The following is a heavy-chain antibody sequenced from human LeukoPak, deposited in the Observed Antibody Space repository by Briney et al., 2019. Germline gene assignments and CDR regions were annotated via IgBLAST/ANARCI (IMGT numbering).Heavy chain of an antibody. CDR2: INPSGGST. Sequence: ASVKVSCKASGYTFTSYYMHWVRQAPGRGLEWMGIINPSGGSTSYAQKFQGRVTMTRDTSTSTVYMELSSLRSEDTAVYYCARDISLLWSMAWFDPWGQGTLVTVSS. V-gene: IGHV1-46*01. J-gene: IGHJ5*02. D-gene: IGHD2-21*01. CDR3: ARDISLLWSMAWFDP. CDR1: GYTFTSYY.